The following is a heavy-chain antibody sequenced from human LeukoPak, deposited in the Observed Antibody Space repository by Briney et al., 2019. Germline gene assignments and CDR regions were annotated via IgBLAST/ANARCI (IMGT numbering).Heavy chain of an antibody. V-gene: IGHV3-30*02. CDR1: GFTFKNYV. J-gene: IGHJ4*02. CDR3: CKRDNLTECDY. Sequence: PGGSLRLSCATSGFTFKNYVMHWVRQAPGKGLEWVALIQPDGNDKYYVDSVKGRFTVSRDNSKNTLYLQLNGLRAEDTAVYYCCKRDNLTECDYWGQGTLVTVAS. D-gene: IGHD3-9*01. CDR2: IQPDGNDK.